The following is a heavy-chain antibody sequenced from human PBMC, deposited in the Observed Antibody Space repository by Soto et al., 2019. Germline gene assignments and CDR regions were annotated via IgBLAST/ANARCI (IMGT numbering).Heavy chain of an antibody. D-gene: IGHD4-17*01. CDR2: INYSGTT. V-gene: IGHV4-39*07. Sequence: PSETLSLTCTVSGGSISSSRCHWGWIRQPPGKGLEWIASINYSGTTIYNPSLKSRVTISVDTSKNHLSLKLSSVTAADTAVYYCARGRKTTNFDYWGQGTLVT. CDR3: ARGRKTTNFDY. CDR1: GGSISSSRCH. J-gene: IGHJ4*02.